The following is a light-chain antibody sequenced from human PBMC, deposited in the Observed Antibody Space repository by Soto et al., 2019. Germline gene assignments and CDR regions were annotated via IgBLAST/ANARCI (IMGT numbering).Light chain of an antibody. V-gene: IGKV3-15*01. CDR1: QSVSSN. J-gene: IGKJ5*01. CDR3: QQYHNWPPLT. CDR2: GAS. Sequence: EIVMTQSPATLSVSPGERATLSCRASQSVSSNLAWYQQKPGQAPRLLIYGASTRATDIPARFSGSGSGTEFTLTTISLQSEDFAVYYCQQYHNWPPLTFGQGTRLEIK.